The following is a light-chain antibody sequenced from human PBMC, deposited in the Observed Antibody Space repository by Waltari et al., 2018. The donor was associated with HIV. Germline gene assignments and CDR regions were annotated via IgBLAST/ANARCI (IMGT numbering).Light chain of an antibody. CDR2: EVS. V-gene: IGLV2-8*01. Sequence: QSALTQPPSASGSPGQSVTISCTGTSSDVGGYNYVSWYQLHPGKAPKLMIYEVSKRPSGVPARFSGSNAGNTASLTVSGLQSEDEADYFCASYAGSTNVFGTGTKVTVL. CDR1: SSDVGGYNY. J-gene: IGLJ1*01. CDR3: ASYAGSTNV.